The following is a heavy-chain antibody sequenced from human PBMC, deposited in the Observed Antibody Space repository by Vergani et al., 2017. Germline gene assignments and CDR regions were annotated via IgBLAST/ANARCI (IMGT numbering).Heavy chain of an antibody. D-gene: IGHD3-10*01. J-gene: IGHJ4*02. V-gene: IGHV4-59*02. CDR2: VSFRGDT. CDR3: ARSRIYYGAGSPDY. Sequence: QVKLQESGPGLVKPSETLSLTCTVSGASDNSHYWSWIRQPPGKGLEWMGYVSFRGDTLYDPSVKGRMTISLNTSSNQFSLYLTSVTAADTAVYYCARSRIYYGAGSPDYWGQGTLVTVSS. CDR1: GASDNSHY.